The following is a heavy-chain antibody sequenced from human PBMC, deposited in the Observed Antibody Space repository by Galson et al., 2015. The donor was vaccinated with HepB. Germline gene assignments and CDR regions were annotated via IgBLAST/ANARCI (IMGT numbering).Heavy chain of an antibody. Sequence: SLRLSCAASGFTFSSYSMNWVRQAPGKGLEWVSSISSSSSYIYYADSVKGRFTISRDNAKNSLYLQMNSLRAEDTAVYYCARDERPSHWFDPWGQGTLVTVSS. CDR2: ISSSSSYI. CDR3: ARDERPSHWFDP. D-gene: IGHD1-1*01. J-gene: IGHJ5*02. V-gene: IGHV3-21*01. CDR1: GFTFSSYS.